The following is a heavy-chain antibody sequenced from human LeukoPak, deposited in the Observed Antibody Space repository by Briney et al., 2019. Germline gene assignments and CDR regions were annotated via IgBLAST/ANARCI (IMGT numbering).Heavy chain of an antibody. J-gene: IGHJ3*02. V-gene: IGHV3-7*01. CDR2: IKQDGSEK. CDR3: ARDGDITLTGGIRGGDALYM. D-gene: IGHD3-22*01. CDR1: GFTFSNYW. Sequence: GGSLRLSCAASGFTFSNYWMTWVRQAPGKGLEWVANIKQDGSEKYYVDSVKGRFTISRDNAKNSVYLQMDILEAEDTAVYYCARDGDITLTGGIRGGDALYMWGRGTMVTVSS.